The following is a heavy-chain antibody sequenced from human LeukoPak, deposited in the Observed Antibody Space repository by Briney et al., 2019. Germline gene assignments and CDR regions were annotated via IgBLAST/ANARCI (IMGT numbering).Heavy chain of an antibody. CDR2: MNPNSGNT. CDR3: ARSPPLGYCSGGSCYDEYNWFDP. J-gene: IGHJ5*02. V-gene: IGHV1-8*01. Sequence: ASVKVSCKASGYTFTSYDINWVRQATGQGLEWMGWMNPNSGNTVYAQRFQGRVTMTRNTSISTAYMELSSLRSEDTAVYYCARSPPLGYCSGGSCYDEYNWFDPWGQGTLVTVSS. D-gene: IGHD2-15*01. CDR1: GYTFTSYD.